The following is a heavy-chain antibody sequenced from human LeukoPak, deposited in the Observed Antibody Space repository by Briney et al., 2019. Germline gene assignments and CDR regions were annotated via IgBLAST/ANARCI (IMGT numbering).Heavy chain of an antibody. V-gene: IGHV5-51*01. D-gene: IGHD2-15*01. J-gene: IGHJ3*01. Sequence: ESLKIACQASGYIFMRYWIAWVWQIPGKGMEWMGVIYPGDSDTKYSPCFSGQVTLSADKNSNTAYVQWSSLKASDTAMYFCARQKYCTGSSCYSVSDAFDLWGQGTMVAVSS. CDR2: IYPGDSDT. CDR3: ARQKYCTGSSCYSVSDAFDL. CDR1: GYIFMRYW.